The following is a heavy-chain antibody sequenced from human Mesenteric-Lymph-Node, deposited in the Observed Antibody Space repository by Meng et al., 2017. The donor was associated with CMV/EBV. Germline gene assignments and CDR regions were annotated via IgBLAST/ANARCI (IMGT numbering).Heavy chain of an antibody. D-gene: IGHD3-9*01. CDR1: GFTFSSYG. CDR3: AKCDRGSTYYDILTGYCSFDY. V-gene: IGHV3-30*02. Sequence: GESLKISCAASGFTFSSYGMHWVRQAPGKGLEWVAFIRYDGSNKYYADSVKGRFTISRDNSKNTLYLQMNSLRAEDTAVYYCAKCDRGSTYYDILTGYCSFDYWGQGTLVTVSS. J-gene: IGHJ4*02. CDR2: IRYDGSNK.